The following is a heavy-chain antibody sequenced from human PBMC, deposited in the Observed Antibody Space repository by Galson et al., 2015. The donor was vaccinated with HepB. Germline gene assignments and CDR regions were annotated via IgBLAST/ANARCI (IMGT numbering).Heavy chain of an antibody. J-gene: IGHJ4*02. CDR1: GFSSSNYA. CDR2: ISYDGSFR. CDR3: AKVAILGATPHYFDY. V-gene: IGHV3-30*18. Sequence: SLRLSCASSGFSSSNYAIHWVRQAPGKGLEWMAVISYDGSFRYYSDSVKGRFTVSRDPSGSILYLQMNSLRVDDTAVYYCAKVAILGATPHYFDYLGQGTLVTVSS. D-gene: IGHD3-16*01.